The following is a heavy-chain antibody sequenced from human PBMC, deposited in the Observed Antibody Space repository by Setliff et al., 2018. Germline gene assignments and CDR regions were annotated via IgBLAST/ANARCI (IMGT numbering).Heavy chain of an antibody. Sequence: GGSLRLSCAASGFTVSSNYMSWVRQAPGKGLEWVSTIYSGGSTNHADSVKGRFTISRDNSKNTLYLQMNSLRPDDTAVYYCARTCSGSGCYAGLESWGQGTPVTVSS. J-gene: IGHJ4*02. V-gene: IGHV3-66*02. CDR1: GFTVSSNY. CDR3: ARTCSGSGCYAGLES. CDR2: IYSGGST. D-gene: IGHD2-15*01.